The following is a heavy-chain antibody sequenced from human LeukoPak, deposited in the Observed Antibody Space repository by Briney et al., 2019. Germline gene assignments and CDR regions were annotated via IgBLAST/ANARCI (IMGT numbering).Heavy chain of an antibody. J-gene: IGHJ5*02. Sequence: GGSLRLSCAASGFTFSNAWMSWVRQTPGKGLEWVGRIKSKTDGGTTDYAAPVKGRFAISRDDSKNMLYLQLNSLKTEDTAVYYCTTVLWFSSRRIDPWGQGTLVTVSS. D-gene: IGHD2-2*01. CDR2: IKSKTDGGTT. V-gene: IGHV3-15*01. CDR1: GFTFSNAW. CDR3: TTVLWFSSRRIDP.